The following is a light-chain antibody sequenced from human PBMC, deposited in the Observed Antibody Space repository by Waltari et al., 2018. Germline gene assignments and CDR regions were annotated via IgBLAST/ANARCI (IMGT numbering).Light chain of an antibody. CDR2: VNSGGSH. J-gene: IGLJ2*01. CDR3: RTWGLGIVI. Sequence: QLVLTQSPSASASLGASVNLTCTLSSGHSTYAIAWHQQQPEKGPRYLMKVNSGGSHTKGDGIPDRFSGSSSGAGRYLTISSLQSDDGAGYYCRTWGLGIVIFGGGTKLTVL. V-gene: IGLV4-69*01. CDR1: SGHSTYA.